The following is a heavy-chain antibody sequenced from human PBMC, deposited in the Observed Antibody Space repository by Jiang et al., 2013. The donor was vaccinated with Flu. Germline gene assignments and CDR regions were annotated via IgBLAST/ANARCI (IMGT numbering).Heavy chain of an antibody. CDR2: IYYSGST. CDR1: GGSISSYY. Sequence: GPGLVKPSETLSLTCTVSGGSISSYYWSWIRQPPGKGLEWIGYIYYSGSTNYNPSLKSRVTMSVDKSKNQFSLKLSSVTAADTAVYYCARVSPAGYCSGGSCYSNDYDYGNHAFDIWG. J-gene: IGHJ3*02. V-gene: IGHV4-59*12. D-gene: IGHD2-15*01. CDR3: ARVSPAGYCSGGSCYSNDYDYGNHAFDI.